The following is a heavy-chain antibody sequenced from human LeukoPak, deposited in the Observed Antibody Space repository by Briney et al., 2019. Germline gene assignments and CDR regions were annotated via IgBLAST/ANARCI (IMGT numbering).Heavy chain of an antibody. Sequence: ASVKVSCKASGYTFTSSDINWVRQAAGQGLEWMGWINPNSGRTGYAQKFQGRVTMTANTCISTAYMELSSLRFDDTAVYYCARGRSGLAAAGTYDYWGQGTLITVSS. CDR2: INPNSGRT. CDR1: GYTFTSSD. CDR3: ARGRSGLAAAGTYDY. V-gene: IGHV1-8*01. D-gene: IGHD6-13*01. J-gene: IGHJ4*02.